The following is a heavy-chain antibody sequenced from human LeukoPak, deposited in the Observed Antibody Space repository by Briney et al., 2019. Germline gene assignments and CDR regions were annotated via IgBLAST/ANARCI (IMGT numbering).Heavy chain of an antibody. CDR3: ASGRWLQSSGVGF. V-gene: IGHV3-23*01. J-gene: IGHJ4*02. D-gene: IGHD5-24*01. Sequence: PGGSLRLSCAASGFTSSSYALNWVRQAPGKGLEWVATVSGSGDRMYHADSVKGRFTISRDNSKNTIYLQMNSLRAEDTALYYCASGRWLQSSGVGFWGQGTLVAVSS. CDR1: GFTSSSYA. CDR2: VSGSGDRM.